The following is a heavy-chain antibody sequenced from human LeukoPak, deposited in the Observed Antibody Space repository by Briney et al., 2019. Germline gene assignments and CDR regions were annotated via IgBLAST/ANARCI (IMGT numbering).Heavy chain of an antibody. D-gene: IGHD6-13*01. CDR2: ISSDESST. V-gene: IGHV3-74*01. J-gene: IGHJ6*02. CDR1: GFTFSNYW. CDR3: AREGYSSSWYTTHYYGMDV. Sequence: PGGSLRLSCAASGFTFSNYWMHWVRQAPGKGLVWVSRISSDESSTTYADSVKGRFTISRDNAKNTLYLQMNSLRAEDTAVYYCAREGYSSSWYTTHYYGMDVWGQGTTVTVSS.